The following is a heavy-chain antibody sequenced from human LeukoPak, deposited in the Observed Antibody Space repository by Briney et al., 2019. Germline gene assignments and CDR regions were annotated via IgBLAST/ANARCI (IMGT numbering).Heavy chain of an antibody. CDR3: AREEYYDFWSGRAFDI. D-gene: IGHD3-3*01. J-gene: IGHJ3*02. V-gene: IGHV3-21*01. CDR2: ISSSSSYI. CDR1: GFTLSSYS. Sequence: GGSLRLSCAASGFTLSSYSMNWVRQAPGKGLEWVSSISSSSSYIYYADSVKGRFIISRDNAKNSLYLQMNSLRAEDTAVYYCAREEYYDFWSGRAFDIWGQGTMVTVSS.